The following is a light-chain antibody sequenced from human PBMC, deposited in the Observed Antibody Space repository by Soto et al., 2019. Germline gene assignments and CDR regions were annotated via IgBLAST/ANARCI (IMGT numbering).Light chain of an antibody. Sequence: EIVLTQSPATLSLSPGERATLSCRASQSVSSYLAWYQQKPGQAPRLLIYDASNRATGVPARFSGSGSGTDFALTNSSLEPGDFAVYYCQQRSNWYTFCQVTKLEIK. CDR3: QQRSNWYT. CDR1: QSVSSY. V-gene: IGKV3-11*01. CDR2: DAS. J-gene: IGKJ2*01.